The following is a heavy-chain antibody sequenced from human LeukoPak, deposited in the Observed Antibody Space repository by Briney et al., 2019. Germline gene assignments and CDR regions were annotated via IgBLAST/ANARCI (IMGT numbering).Heavy chain of an antibody. V-gene: IGHV4-34*01. CDR2: INHSGST. J-gene: IGHJ5*02. Sequence: SETLSLTCAVYGGSFSGYYWSWIRQPPGKGLEWIGEINHSGSTNYNPSLKSRVTISVDTSKNQFSLKLSSVTAADTAVYYCARTPAIGSVKGWFDHWGQGTLVTVSS. CDR3: ARTPAIGSVKGWFDH. CDR1: GGSFSGYY. D-gene: IGHD3-10*01.